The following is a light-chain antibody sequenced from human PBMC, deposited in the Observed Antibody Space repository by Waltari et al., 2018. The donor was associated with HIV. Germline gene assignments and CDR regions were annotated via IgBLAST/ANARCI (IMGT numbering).Light chain of an antibody. J-gene: IGLJ1*01. CDR3: CSYAGSSTHV. CDR1: SSDVGSYNV. CDR2: EVN. V-gene: IGLV2-23*02. Sequence: QSALTQPASVSGSPGQSITISCTGTSSDVGSYNVVSCYQQHPGKAPKLMIYEVNKRPAGVSNRFSGSKSGNTASLTISGLQAEDEADYHCCSYAGSSTHVFGTGTKVTVL.